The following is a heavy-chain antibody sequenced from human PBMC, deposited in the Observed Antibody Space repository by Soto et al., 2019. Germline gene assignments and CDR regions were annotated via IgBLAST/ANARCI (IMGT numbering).Heavy chain of an antibody. CDR3: ARDRRKTLWFGDDGFDP. CDR1: GGTFSSYA. Sequence: QVQLVQSGAEVKKPGSSVKVSCKASGGTFSSYAISWVRQAPGQGLEWMGGIIPIFGTANYAQKFQGRVTITADKSTSTAYMEQSSLRSEDTAVYYCARDRRKTLWFGDDGFDPWGQGTLVTVSS. D-gene: IGHD3-10*01. CDR2: IIPIFGTA. V-gene: IGHV1-69*06. J-gene: IGHJ5*02.